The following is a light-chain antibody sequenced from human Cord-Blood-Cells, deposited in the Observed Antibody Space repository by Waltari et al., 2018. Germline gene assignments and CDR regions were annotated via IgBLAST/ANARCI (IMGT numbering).Light chain of an antibody. J-gene: IGKJ2*01. V-gene: IGKV4-1*01. CDR3: QQYYSTPYT. CDR1: QSVLYSSNNKNY. Sequence: DIVMTQSPASLAVSLGVRATIHCKSRQSVLYSSNNKNYLAWYQQKPGQPPKLLIYWASTRESGVPDRFSGSGSGTDFTLTISSLQAEDVAVYYCQQYYSTPYTFGQGTKLEIK. CDR2: WAS.